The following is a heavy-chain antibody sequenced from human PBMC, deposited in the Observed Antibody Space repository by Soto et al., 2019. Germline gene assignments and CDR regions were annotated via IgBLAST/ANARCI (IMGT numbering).Heavy chain of an antibody. D-gene: IGHD3-3*01. V-gene: IGHV4-59*01. J-gene: IGHJ6*02. CDR3: ARGGPYYDFWSGYYRSTPYYYGMDV. Sequence: SETLSLTCTVFGGSISSYYWSWIRQPPWKGLEWIGYIYYSGSTSYNPSLKSRVTISVDTSKNQFSLKLSSVTAADTAVYYCARGGPYYDFWSGYYRSTPYYYGMDVWGQGTTVTVSS. CDR2: IYYSGST. CDR1: GGSISSYY.